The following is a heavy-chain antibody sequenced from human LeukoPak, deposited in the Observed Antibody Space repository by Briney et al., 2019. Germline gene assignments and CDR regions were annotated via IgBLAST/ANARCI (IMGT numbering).Heavy chain of an antibody. Sequence: SETLSLTCTVSGGSISSGSYYWSWIRQPAGKGLEWIGRIYTSGSTNYNPSLKSRVTISVDTSKNQFSLKLSSVTAADTAVYYCAGTTLGYCSSTSCYRDYWGQGTLVTVSS. J-gene: IGHJ4*02. D-gene: IGHD2-2*01. CDR3: AGTTLGYCSSTSCYRDY. V-gene: IGHV4-61*02. CDR1: GGSISSGSYY. CDR2: IYTSGST.